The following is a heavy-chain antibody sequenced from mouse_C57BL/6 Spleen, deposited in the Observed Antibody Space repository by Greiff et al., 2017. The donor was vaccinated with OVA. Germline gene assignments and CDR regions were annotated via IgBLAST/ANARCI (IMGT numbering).Heavy chain of an antibody. CDR3: ARHEEAYYYGSPAWFAY. V-gene: IGHV1-62-2*01. Sequence: VMLVESGAELVKPGASVKLSCKASGYTFTEYTIHWVKQRSGQGLEWIGWFYPGSGSIKYNEKFKDKATLTADKSSSTVYMELSRLTSEDSAVYFCARHEEAYYYGSPAWFAYWGQGTLVTVSA. J-gene: IGHJ3*01. CDR1: GYTFTEYT. D-gene: IGHD1-1*01. CDR2: FYPGSGSI.